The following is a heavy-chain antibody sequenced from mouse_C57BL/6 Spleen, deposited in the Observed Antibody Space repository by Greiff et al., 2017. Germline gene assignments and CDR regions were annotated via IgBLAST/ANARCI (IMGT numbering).Heavy chain of an antibody. CDR3: ARLLGRWYFDV. J-gene: IGHJ1*03. CDR1: GYSITSGYY. D-gene: IGHD4-1*01. Sequence: EVKLLESGPGLVKPSQSLSLTCSVTGYSITSGYYWNWIRQFPGNKLEWMGYISYDGSNNYNPSLKNRISITRDTSKNQFFLKLNSVTTEDTATXYCARLLGRWYFDVWGTGTTVTVSS. V-gene: IGHV3-6*01. CDR2: ISYDGSN.